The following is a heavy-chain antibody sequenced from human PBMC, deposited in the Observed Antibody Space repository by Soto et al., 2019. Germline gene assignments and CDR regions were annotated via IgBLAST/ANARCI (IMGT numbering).Heavy chain of an antibody. CDR1: GGSISSGYYY. CDR2: IYYSGST. V-gene: IGHV4-30-4*01. J-gene: IGHJ6*02. Sequence: PSETLSLTCTVSGGSISSGYYYWSWIRQPPGKGLEWIGYIYYSGSTYYNPSLKSRVTISVDTSKNQFSLKLSSVTAADTAVYYCAREKGYDILTGYYLNYYYYGMDVWGQGTTVTVS. D-gene: IGHD3-9*01. CDR3: AREKGYDILTGYYLNYYYYGMDV.